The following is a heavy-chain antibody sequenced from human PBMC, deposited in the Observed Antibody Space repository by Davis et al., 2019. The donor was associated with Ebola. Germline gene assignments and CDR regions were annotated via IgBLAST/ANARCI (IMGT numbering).Heavy chain of an antibody. CDR3: TTTTDAFDI. V-gene: IGHV3-30-3*01. Sequence: GGSLRLSCAASGFTFSSYAMHWVRQAPGKGLEWVAVISYDGSNKYYADSVKGRFTISRDNSKNTPYLQMNSLRAEDTAVYYCTTTTDAFDIWGQGTMVTVSS. CDR2: ISYDGSNK. CDR1: GFTFSSYA. D-gene: IGHD5-24*01. J-gene: IGHJ3*02.